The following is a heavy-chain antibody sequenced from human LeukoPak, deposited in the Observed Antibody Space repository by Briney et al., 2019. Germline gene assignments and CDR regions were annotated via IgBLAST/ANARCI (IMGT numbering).Heavy chain of an antibody. Sequence: SETLSLTCAVYGGSFSGYYWSWIRQPPGKGLEWIGETNHSGSTNYNPSLKSRVAISVDTSKNQFSLKLSSVTAADTAVYYCARSQYYYDSSGYSFWGQGTLVTVSS. D-gene: IGHD3-22*01. CDR2: TNHSGST. V-gene: IGHV4-34*01. CDR1: GGSFSGYY. J-gene: IGHJ4*02. CDR3: ARSQYYYDSSGYSF.